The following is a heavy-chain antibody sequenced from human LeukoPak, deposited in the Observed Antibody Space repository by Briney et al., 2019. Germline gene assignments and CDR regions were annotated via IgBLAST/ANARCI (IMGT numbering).Heavy chain of an antibody. V-gene: IGHV1-46*01. J-gene: IGHJ3*02. Sequence: ASVKVSCKASGYTFTSYYMHWVRQAPGQGLEWMGIINPSGGSTSYAQKFQGRVTMTRDTSTSTVYMELSSLRSEDTAVYYCARDARRYGDYEGDAFDIWGQGTMVTVSS. D-gene: IGHD4-17*01. CDR2: INPSGGST. CDR3: ARDARRYGDYEGDAFDI. CDR1: GYTFTSYY.